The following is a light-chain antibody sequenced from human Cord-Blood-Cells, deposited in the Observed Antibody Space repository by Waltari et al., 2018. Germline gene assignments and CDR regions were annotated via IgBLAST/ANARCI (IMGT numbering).Light chain of an antibody. V-gene: IGLV3-1*01. CDR2: QDS. J-gene: IGLJ2*01. CDR1: KLGAKS. Sequence: SYELTQPPSVSVSPGQTASITCSGDKLGAKSACWYQQKPAQSPVLVIYQDSKRPSGIPERFSGSNSGNTATLTISGTQAMDEADYYCQAWDSSTVVFGGGTKLTVL. CDR3: QAWDSSTVV.